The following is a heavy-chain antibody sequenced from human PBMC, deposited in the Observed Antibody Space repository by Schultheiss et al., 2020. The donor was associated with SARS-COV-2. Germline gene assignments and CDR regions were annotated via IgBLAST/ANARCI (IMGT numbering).Heavy chain of an antibody. J-gene: IGHJ4*02. CDR1: GFTVSSNY. CDR3: ANTRLWLVQPNARFDY. Sequence: GGSLRLSCAASGFTVSSNYMSWVRQAPGKGLEWVGRIKSKTDGGTTDYAAPVKGRFTISRDDSKNTLYLQMNSLRAEDTAVYYCANTRLWLVQPNARFDYWGQGTLVTVSS. V-gene: IGHV3-15*01. D-gene: IGHD6-19*01. CDR2: IKSKTDGGTT.